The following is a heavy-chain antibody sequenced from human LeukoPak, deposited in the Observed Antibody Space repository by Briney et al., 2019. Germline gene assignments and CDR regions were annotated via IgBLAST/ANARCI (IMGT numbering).Heavy chain of an antibody. V-gene: IGHV1-69*05. J-gene: IGHJ6*03. CDR1: GGTFSSYA. D-gene: IGHD6-13*01. Sequence: SVKVSCKASGGTFSSYAISWVRQAPGQGLEWMGGIIPIFGTANYAQKFQGRVTITTDESTSTAYMELSSLRSDDTAVYYCARDGSSNWYANFDSYYMDVWGKGTTVTVSS. CDR3: ARDGSSNWYANFDSYYMDV. CDR2: IIPIFGTA.